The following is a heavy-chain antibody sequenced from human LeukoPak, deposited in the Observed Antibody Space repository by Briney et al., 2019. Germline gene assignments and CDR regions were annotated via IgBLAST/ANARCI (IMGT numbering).Heavy chain of an antibody. Sequence: ASVKVSCKVSGYTLTELSMHWVRQAPGKGLEWMGGFDPEDGETIYAQKFQGRVTMTEDTSTDTAYMELSSLRLEDSAIYYCARRVWFGELGYFDYWGQGTLVTVSS. CDR1: GYTLTELS. CDR2: FDPEDGET. CDR3: ARRVWFGELGYFDY. J-gene: IGHJ4*02. D-gene: IGHD3-10*01. V-gene: IGHV1-24*01.